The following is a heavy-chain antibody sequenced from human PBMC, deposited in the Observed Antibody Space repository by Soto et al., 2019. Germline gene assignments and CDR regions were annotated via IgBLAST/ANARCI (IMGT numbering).Heavy chain of an antibody. Sequence: LTCTVSGGSISSYYWSWIRQPPGKGLEWIGYIYYSGSTNYNPSLKSRFTISRDNAKNSLYLQMNSLRAEDTAVYYCARDLRYFDPWDYWGQGTLVTVSS. J-gene: IGHJ4*02. CDR3: ARDLRYFDPWDY. CDR2: IYYSGST. D-gene: IGHD3-9*01. CDR1: GGSISSYY. V-gene: IGHV4-59*12.